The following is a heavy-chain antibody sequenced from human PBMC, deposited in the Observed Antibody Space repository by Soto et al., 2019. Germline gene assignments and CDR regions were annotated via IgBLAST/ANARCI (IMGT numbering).Heavy chain of an antibody. CDR1: GFTFTSSA. Sequence: SVKVSCKASGFTFTSSAVQWVRQARGQRLEWIGWIVVGSGNTNYAQKFQERVTITRDMSTSTAYMELSSLRSEDTAVYYCAADPTYYYDSSGGRFDIWGQGTMVTV. V-gene: IGHV1-58*01. CDR2: IVVGSGNT. J-gene: IGHJ3*02. CDR3: AADPTYYYDSSGGRFDI. D-gene: IGHD3-22*01.